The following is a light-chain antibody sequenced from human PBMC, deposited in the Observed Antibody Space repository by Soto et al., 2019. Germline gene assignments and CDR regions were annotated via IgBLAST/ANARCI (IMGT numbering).Light chain of an antibody. CDR1: QSVKSNY. CDR3: QHYDVSPRT. CDR2: GVF. J-gene: IGKJ2*01. V-gene: IGKV3-20*01. Sequence: ETVLTQSPGTVSLSPGERATLSCRTSQSVKSNYLAWYQQKPGQAPRLLIYGVFNRATGIPDRFSGSGSGTDFTLTISALQPEDSAVYYCQHYDVSPRTFGQGTKLEIK.